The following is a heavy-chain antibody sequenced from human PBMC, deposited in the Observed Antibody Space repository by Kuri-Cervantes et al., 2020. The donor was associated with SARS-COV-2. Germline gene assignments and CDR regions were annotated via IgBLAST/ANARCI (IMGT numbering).Heavy chain of an antibody. D-gene: IGHD2-15*01. CDR2: IYYSGST. Sequence: LSCTVSGGSISNGDYYWSWIRQPPGKGLEWIGYIYYSGSTYYNPSLKSRVTLSVDLSKNYFSLKLSSVTAADTAVYYCAGPITPYAFDIWGQGTMVTVSS. J-gene: IGHJ3*02. V-gene: IGHV4-30-4*01. CDR1: GGSISNGDYY. CDR3: AGPITPYAFDI.